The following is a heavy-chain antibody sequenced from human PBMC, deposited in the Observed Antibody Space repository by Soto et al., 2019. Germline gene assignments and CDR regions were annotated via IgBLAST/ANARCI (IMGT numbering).Heavy chain of an antibody. Sequence: GGSLRLSCAASGFTFSSYAMSWVRQAPGKGLEWVSAISGSGGSTYHADSVKGRFTISRDNSKNTLYLQMNSLRAEDTAVYYCAKFSAMARGFDPWGQGTLVTVSS. CDR2: ISGSGGST. CDR3: AKFSAMARGFDP. V-gene: IGHV3-23*01. CDR1: GFTFSSYA. D-gene: IGHD5-18*01. J-gene: IGHJ5*02.